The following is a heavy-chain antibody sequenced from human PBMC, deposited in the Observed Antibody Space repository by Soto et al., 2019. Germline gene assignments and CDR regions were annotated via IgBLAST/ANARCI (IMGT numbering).Heavy chain of an antibody. V-gene: IGHV3-30*18. J-gene: IGHJ4*02. CDR1: GFTFSSYG. D-gene: IGHD1-1*01. Sequence: QVQLLESGGGVVQPGRSLRLSCAASGFTFSSYGMHWVRQAPGKGLEWVAIISYDGINKYYANSVKGRFTISRDNSKNALYLQMNSLRAEDTAVYYCAKSMYNWSDGFFDYWGQGTLVTVSS. CDR3: AKSMYNWSDGFFDY. CDR2: ISYDGINK.